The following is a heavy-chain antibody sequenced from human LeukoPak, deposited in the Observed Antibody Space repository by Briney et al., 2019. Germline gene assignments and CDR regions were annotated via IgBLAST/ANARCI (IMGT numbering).Heavy chain of an antibody. V-gene: IGHV3-53*01. CDR3: AKGRFLEWLWGFYYFDY. CDR1: GFTVSSNY. CDR2: IYSDNAT. Sequence: GGSLRLSCAASGFTVSSNYMNWVRQAPGKGLEWVSIIYSDNATYYADSVKGRFTISKDNSKNTLYLQMNSLRAGDTAVYYCAKGRFLEWLWGFYYFDYWGQGTLVTVSS. J-gene: IGHJ4*02. D-gene: IGHD3-3*01.